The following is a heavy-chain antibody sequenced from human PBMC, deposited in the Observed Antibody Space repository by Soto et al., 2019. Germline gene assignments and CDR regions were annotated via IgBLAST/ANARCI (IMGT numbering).Heavy chain of an antibody. Sequence: QVHLVQSGAEVKKPGASVKVSCKASGYNFIDYYIHWVRQAPGQGLEWMGWIDPHSGGTYYAQAFEDWVTMARDTSISTVYMELSRLRSDDTAVYFCARDYSDGMDVWGQGTTVTVSS. V-gene: IGHV1-2*04. CDR2: IDPHSGGT. CDR1: GYNFIDYY. J-gene: IGHJ6*02. CDR3: ARDYSDGMDV.